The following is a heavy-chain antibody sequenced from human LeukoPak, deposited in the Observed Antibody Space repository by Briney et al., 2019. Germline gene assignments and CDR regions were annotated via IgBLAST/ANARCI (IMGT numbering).Heavy chain of an antibody. CDR3: AKPALSYGSGSYFDY. V-gene: IGHV3-23*01. CDR2: ISGSGGST. CDR1: GFTFSSYA. J-gene: IGHJ4*02. Sequence: GGSLRLSCAASGFTFSSYAMSWVRQAPGKGLEWVSAISGSGGSTYYADSVKGRFTISRDNSMNTLYLQMNSLRAEDTAVYYCAKPALSYGSGSYFDYWGQGTLVTVSS. D-gene: IGHD3-10*01.